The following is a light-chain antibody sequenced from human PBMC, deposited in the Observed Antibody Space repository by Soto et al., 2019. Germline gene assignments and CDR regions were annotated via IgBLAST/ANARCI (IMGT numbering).Light chain of an antibody. CDR3: QQSFSTLLIT. J-gene: IGKJ5*01. V-gene: IGKV1-39*01. CDR2: GTS. CDR1: QSINTY. Sequence: DIQMTQSPSFLSASVGDRVTISCRASQSINTYLNWYQHKPGKAPKLLIYGTSDLQSGVPSRFSGSGSGTDFTLTISSLQPEDFATYYCQQSFSTLLITFGQGTRLEFK.